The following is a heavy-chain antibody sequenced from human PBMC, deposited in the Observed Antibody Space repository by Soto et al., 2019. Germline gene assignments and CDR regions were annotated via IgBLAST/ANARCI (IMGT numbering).Heavy chain of an antibody. V-gene: IGHV3-13*05. CDR3: ARTDRDFYGLDV. Sequence: EVQLVESGGGLVQPGGSLILFCEASGFTFRNYDMHWVRQGTGKGLEWVSGISAAGDPDYADSVEGRFTISRENAQNSFFLQMNSLRVGDTAVYYCARTDRDFYGLDVWGQGTTVIVSS. J-gene: IGHJ6*02. CDR2: ISAAGDP. CDR1: GFTFRNYD.